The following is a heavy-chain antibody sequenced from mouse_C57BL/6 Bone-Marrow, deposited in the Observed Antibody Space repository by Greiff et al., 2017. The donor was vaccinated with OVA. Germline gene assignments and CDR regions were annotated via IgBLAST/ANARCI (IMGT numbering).Heavy chain of an antibody. Sequence: EVKLQESGGGLVQPGGSLKLSCAASGFTFSDYYMYWVRQTPEKRLEWVAYISNGGGSTYYPDTVKGRFTISRDNAKNTLYLQMSRLKSEDTAMYYCARSYYDYDDGYAMDYWGQGTSVTVSS. J-gene: IGHJ4*01. CDR3: ARSYYDYDDGYAMDY. V-gene: IGHV5-12*01. CDR1: GFTFSDYY. D-gene: IGHD2-4*01. CDR2: ISNGGGST.